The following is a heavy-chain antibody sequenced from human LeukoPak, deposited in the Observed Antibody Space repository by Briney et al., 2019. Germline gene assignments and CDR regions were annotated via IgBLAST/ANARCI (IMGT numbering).Heavy chain of an antibody. J-gene: IGHJ5*02. CDR2: IDHSGSS. Sequence: PSETLSLTCPVSGASISSSYWSWIRQPPGKGLEWIGYIDHSGSSDYNPSLKGRVTMSVDTSKNQFSLKVSSVTAADTAVYYCARGRNWFDPWGQGTPVTVSS. CDR3: ARGRNWFDP. CDR1: GASISSSY. V-gene: IGHV4-59*01.